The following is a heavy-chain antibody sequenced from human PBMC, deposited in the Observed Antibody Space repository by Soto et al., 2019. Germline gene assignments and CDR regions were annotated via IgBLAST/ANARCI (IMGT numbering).Heavy chain of an antibody. V-gene: IGHV3-53*01. CDR2: IYSGGST. CDR3: ARDSSGYLDAFDI. D-gene: IGHD3-22*01. J-gene: IGHJ3*02. Sequence: LRLSCAASGFTVSSNYMSWVRQAPGKGLEWVSVIYSGGSTYYADSVKGRLTISRDNSKNTLYLQMNSLRAEDTAVYYCARDSSGYLDAFDIWGQGTMVTVSS. CDR1: GFTVSSNY.